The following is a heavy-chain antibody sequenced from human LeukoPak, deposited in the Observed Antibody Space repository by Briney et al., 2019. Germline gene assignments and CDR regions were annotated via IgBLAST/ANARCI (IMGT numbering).Heavy chain of an antibody. CDR3: ARSTVTYYYYYMDV. D-gene: IGHD4-11*01. CDR2: INHSGST. J-gene: IGHJ6*03. V-gene: IGHV4-34*01. CDR1: GWSFSGYY. Sequence: SETLSLTCAVYGWSFSGYYWSWIRQPPGKGLEWIGEINHSGSTNYNPSLKSRVTISVDTSKNQFSLKLSSVTAADTALYYCARSTVTYYYYYMDVWGKGTTVTVPS.